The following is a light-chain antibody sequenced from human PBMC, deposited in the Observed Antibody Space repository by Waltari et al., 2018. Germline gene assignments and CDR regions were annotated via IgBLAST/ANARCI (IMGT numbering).Light chain of an antibody. CDR2: EVF. Sequence: QSALTQPASVSGTPGQSITISFSGTTSDVGSYDLVSWYQQHPGEAPKLLICEVFKRPPDTSSRFSGAKSGSTASLTISGLQPEDEADYYCCSYTGRGTYVFGSGTKVTVL. V-gene: IGLV2-23*02. J-gene: IGLJ1*01. CDR3: CSYTGRGTYV. CDR1: TSDVGSYDL.